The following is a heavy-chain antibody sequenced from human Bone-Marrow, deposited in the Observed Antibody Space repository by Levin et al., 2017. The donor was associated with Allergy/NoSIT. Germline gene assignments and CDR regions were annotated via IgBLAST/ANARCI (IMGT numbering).Heavy chain of an antibody. CDR2: INTNTANP. D-gene: IGHD3-3*01. CDR1: GYIFSSQA. V-gene: IGHV7-4-1*02. CDR3: ARDRHYNPRFGIDI. J-gene: IGHJ3*02. Sequence: ASVKVSCKATGYIFSSQAIHWVRLAPGQGLEWMGWINTNTANPTYAQGHTGRYVFSLVSSDNTAHLQISGLQTEDTAVYYCARDRHYNPRFGIDIWGQGTMVTVSS.